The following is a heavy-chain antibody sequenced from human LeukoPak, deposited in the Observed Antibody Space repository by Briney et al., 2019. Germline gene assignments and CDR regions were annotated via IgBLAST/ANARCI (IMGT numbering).Heavy chain of an antibody. Sequence: SETLSLTCAVYGGSFSGYYWSWIRQPPGKGLEWIGEINHSGSTNYNPSLKSRVTISVDTSKNQFSLKLSSVTAADTAVYCCATGRPSPYYDFWSGYYTSSYYFDYWGQGTLVTVSS. D-gene: IGHD3-3*01. CDR2: INHSGST. J-gene: IGHJ4*02. CDR3: ATGRPSPYYDFWSGYYTSSYYFDY. CDR1: GGSFSGYY. V-gene: IGHV4-34*01.